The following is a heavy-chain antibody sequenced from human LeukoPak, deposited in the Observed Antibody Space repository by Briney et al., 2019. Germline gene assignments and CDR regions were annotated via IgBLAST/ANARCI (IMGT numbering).Heavy chain of an antibody. Sequence: AASVKDSCKASGGTFSSYAISWVRQAPGQGLEWMGRIIPILGIANYAQRFQGRVTITADKSTSTAYMELSSLRSEDTAVYYCASLYCSGGSCYSSDYWGQGTLVTVSS. J-gene: IGHJ4*02. V-gene: IGHV1-69*04. CDR2: IIPILGIA. D-gene: IGHD2-15*01. CDR3: ASLYCSGGSCYSSDY. CDR1: GGTFSSYA.